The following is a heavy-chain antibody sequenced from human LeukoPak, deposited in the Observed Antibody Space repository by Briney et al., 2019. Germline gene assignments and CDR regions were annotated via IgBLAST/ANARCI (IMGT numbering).Heavy chain of an antibody. V-gene: IGHV1-2*02. D-gene: IGHD6-6*01. CDR3: ARDIGIAARPRSAFDI. CDR2: INPNSGGT. J-gene: IGHJ3*02. Sequence: ASVKVFCKASGYTFTSYYMHWVRQAPGQGLEWMGWINPNSGGTNYAQKFQGRVTMTRDTSISTAYMELSRLRSDDTAVYYCARDIGIAARPRSAFDIWGQGTMVTVSS. CDR1: GYTFTSYY.